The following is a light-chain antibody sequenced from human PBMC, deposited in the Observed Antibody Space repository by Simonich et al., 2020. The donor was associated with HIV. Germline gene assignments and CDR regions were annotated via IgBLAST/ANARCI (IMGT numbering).Light chain of an antibody. J-gene: IGKJ1*01. Sequence: EIVMTQSPATLSVSPGERATLSCRASQSVSSNLAWYQLKPGQAPRLLIYGASTRATGIPSRFSGSGSGTEFTLTIGNMQSEDFAVYYCQQYDNWPPWTFGQGTKVEIK. V-gene: IGKV3-15*01. CDR1: QSVSSN. CDR3: QQYDNWPPWT. CDR2: GAS.